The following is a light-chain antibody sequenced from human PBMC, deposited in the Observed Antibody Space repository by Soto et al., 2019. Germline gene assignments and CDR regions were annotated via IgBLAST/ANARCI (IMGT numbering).Light chain of an antibody. CDR3: QQYGSSPYT. CDR1: QSLSSSY. J-gene: IGKJ2*01. Sequence: EMVLTQSPGTLSLSPGERATLSCRASQSLSSSYLAWYQQKPGQAPRLLIYGASSRATGIPDRFSGSGFGTDFTFTISRLEPEDFAVYYCQQYGSSPYTFGQGTKVDIK. V-gene: IGKV3-20*01. CDR2: GAS.